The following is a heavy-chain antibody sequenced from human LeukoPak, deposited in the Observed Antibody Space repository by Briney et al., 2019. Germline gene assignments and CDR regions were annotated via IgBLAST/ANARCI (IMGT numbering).Heavy chain of an antibody. CDR2: IYYSGST. V-gene: IGHV4-59*08. CDR3: ARQGGSGSYIAY. CDR1: GGAISSDY. J-gene: IGHJ4*02. D-gene: IGHD3-10*01. Sequence: SETLSLTCTVSGGAISSDYWSWIRQPPGKGLEWIGYIYYSGSTNYNPSLKSRVTISVDTSKNQFSLRLSSVTAADTAMYYCARQGGSGSYIAYWGQGTLVTFSS.